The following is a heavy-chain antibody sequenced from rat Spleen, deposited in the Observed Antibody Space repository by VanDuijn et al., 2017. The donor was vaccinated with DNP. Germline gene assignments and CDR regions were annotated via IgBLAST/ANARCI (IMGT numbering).Heavy chain of an antibody. CDR1: GYSITSNF. CDR2: ISYSGST. D-gene: IGHD2-7*01. V-gene: IGHV3-1*01. Sequence: EVQLQESGSGLVKPSQSLSLTCSVTGYSITSNFWGWIRKFPGNKMEYVGHISYSGSTNYNPSLKSRISMTKDTSKNQFFLQLNSVSSEDTATYYCVRGYPPDYWGQGVMVTVSS. CDR3: VRGYPPDY. J-gene: IGHJ2*01.